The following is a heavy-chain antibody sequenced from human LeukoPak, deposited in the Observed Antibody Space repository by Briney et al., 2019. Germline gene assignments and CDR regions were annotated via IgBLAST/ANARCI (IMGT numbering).Heavy chain of an antibody. Sequence: SCKASGYTFTGYYMHWVRQAPGKGLEWVAVISYDGSDKYYADSVKGRLTISRDNSKNTLHLQMISLRAEDTAVYYCARDQGAWRYGYNFDYWGQGTLVTVSS. D-gene: IGHD3-3*01. V-gene: IGHV3-30-3*01. J-gene: IGHJ4*02. CDR1: GYTFTGYY. CDR3: ARDQGAWRYGYNFDY. CDR2: ISYDGSDK.